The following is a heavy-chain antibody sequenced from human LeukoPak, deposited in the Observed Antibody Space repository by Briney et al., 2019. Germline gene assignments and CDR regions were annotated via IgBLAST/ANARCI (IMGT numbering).Heavy chain of an antibody. Sequence: SETLSLTCAVYGGSFSGYYWSWIRQPPGKGLEWIGEINHSGSTNYNPSLKSRVTISVDTSKNQFSLKLSSVTAAGTAVYYCARRSFYDFWSGYYTPDGMDVWGQGTTVTVSS. CDR1: GGSFSGYY. CDR3: ARRSFYDFWSGYYTPDGMDV. J-gene: IGHJ6*02. CDR2: INHSGST. D-gene: IGHD3-3*01. V-gene: IGHV4-34*01.